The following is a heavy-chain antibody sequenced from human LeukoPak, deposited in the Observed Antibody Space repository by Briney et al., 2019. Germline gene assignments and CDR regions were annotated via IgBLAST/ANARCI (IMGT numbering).Heavy chain of an antibody. J-gene: IGHJ4*02. D-gene: IGHD3-9*01. V-gene: IGHV3-30*04. CDR1: GFTLSSYA. CDR3: ARGAPDILTGVYFDY. Sequence: GGPLRLSCAASGFTLSSYAMHWVRQAPGKGLEWVAVISYDGSNKYYADSVKGRFTISRDNSKNTLYLQMNSLRAEDTAVYYCARGAPDILTGVYFDYWGQGALVTVSS. CDR2: ISYDGSNK.